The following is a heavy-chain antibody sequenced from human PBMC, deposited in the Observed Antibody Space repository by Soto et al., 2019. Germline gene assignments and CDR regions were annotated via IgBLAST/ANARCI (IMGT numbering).Heavy chain of an antibody. CDR3: ARGPRDIVVVPADKPRGMDV. V-gene: IGHV3-21*01. CDR2: ISSSSSYI. CDR1: GFTFSSYS. Sequence: GGSLRLSCAASGFTFSSYSMNWVRQAPGKGLEWVSSISSSSSYIYYADSVKGRFTISRDNAKNSPYLQMNSLRAEDTAVYYCARGPRDIVVVPADKPRGMDVWGQGTTVTVSS. J-gene: IGHJ6*02. D-gene: IGHD2-2*01.